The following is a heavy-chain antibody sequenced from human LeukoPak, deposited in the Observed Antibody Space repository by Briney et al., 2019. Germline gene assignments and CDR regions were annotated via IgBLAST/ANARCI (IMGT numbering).Heavy chain of an antibody. CDR3: ARNFYGPFDY. Sequence: SETLSLTCTVSGGSISGYYWSWIRQPPGKGLEWIGYIYTSGSTNYNPSLKSRVTISVDTSKNQFSLKLSSVTAADTAVYYCARNFYGPFDYWGQGTLVTVSS. V-gene: IGHV4-4*09. J-gene: IGHJ4*02. CDR1: GGSISGYY. D-gene: IGHD3-3*01. CDR2: IYTSGST.